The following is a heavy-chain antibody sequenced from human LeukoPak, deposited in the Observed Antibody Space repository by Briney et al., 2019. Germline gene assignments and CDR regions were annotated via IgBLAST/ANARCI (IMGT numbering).Heavy chain of an antibody. J-gene: IGHJ6*03. Sequence: PAETLSLTCTVSGLSISISSYYWGWIRQPPGKGREWIVSIYDSASTYYNPSLNRRVTTSVDTSKTPSSQMLSPVSAAATAVYYCARNELQLVWVDYFFYMDVWGKGTTVTVSS. V-gene: IGHV4-39*01. CDR1: GLSISISSYY. CDR3: ARNELQLVWVDYFFYMDV. CDR2: IYDSAST. D-gene: IGHD6-6*01.